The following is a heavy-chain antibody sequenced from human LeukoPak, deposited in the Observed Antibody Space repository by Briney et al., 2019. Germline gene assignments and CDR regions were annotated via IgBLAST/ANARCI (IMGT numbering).Heavy chain of an antibody. CDR2: FSGSGGST. CDR3: PKGMSQWLVPGDPVDY. Sequence: PGGSLRLSCAASVFTFSSYAMSWLRQAPGKGLEWVSAFSGSGGSTYYADSVKGRFTISRDNSKNTLYLQMNSLRAEDTAVYYCPKGMSQWLVPGDPVDYWGQGTLVTVSS. V-gene: IGHV3-23*01. D-gene: IGHD6-19*01. J-gene: IGHJ4*02. CDR1: VFTFSSYA.